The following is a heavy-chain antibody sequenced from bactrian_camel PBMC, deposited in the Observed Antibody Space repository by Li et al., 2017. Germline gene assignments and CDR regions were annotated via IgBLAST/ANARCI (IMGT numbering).Heavy chain of an antibody. CDR1: GLVYPFWS. V-gene: IGHV3S61*01. CDR3: AADTCPSGPEGWPPVHEYKY. J-gene: IGHJ4*01. D-gene: IGHD5*01. Sequence: HVQLVESGGGSVQAGGSLTLSCAASGLVYPFWSMAWFRQAPGKEREAVASIYSGGRRRWYADSVNGRFTIVIISQDNRFLVDMQMNLLRPDDTAMYYRAADTCPSGPEGWPPVHEYKYRGQGTQVTVS. CDR2: IYSGGRRR.